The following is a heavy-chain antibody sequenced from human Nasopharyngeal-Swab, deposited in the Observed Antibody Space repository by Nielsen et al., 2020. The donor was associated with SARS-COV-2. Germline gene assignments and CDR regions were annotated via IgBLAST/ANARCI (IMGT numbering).Heavy chain of an antibody. CDR2: ISPSGGT. D-gene: IGHD6-6*01. V-gene: IGHV4-4*02. Sequence: SETLSLTCAVSGGSISGPNWWSWVRQPPGKGLEWIGEISPSGGTNYNPSLKGRVIVSVDRSKNLFSLSLKSVTAADTAVYYCASSSSEKRGHDSWGQGTLVTVSS. CDR3: ASSSSEKRGHDS. CDR1: GGSISGPNW. J-gene: IGHJ4*02.